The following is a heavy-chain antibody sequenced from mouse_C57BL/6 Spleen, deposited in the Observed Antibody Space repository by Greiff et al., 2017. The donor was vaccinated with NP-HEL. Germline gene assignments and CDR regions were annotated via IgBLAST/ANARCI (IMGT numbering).Heavy chain of an antibody. J-gene: IGHJ2*01. CDR1: GFTFSSYG. D-gene: IGHD2-3*01. Sequence: EVQLVESGGDLVKPGGSLKLSCAASGFTFSSYGMSWVRPTPDKRLEWVATISSGGSYTYYPDSVKGRFPISRDNAKNTLYLQMSSLKSEDTAMYYCAREDGYYYWGQGTTLTVSS. CDR2: ISSGGSYT. CDR3: AREDGYYY. V-gene: IGHV5-6*01.